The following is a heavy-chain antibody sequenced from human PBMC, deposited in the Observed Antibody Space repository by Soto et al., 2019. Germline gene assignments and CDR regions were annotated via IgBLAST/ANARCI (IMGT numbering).Heavy chain of an antibody. CDR2: ISAYNGTT. V-gene: IGHV1-18*01. CDR1: GYTFTSYG. Sequence: ASVKVSCKASGYTFTSYGISWVRQAPGQGLEWMGWISAYNGTTNYAQKVQGRVTITADDSTSTAYMELSSLRSEDTAVYFCAGRFFHMDVWGQGSTVTVSS. J-gene: IGHJ6*02. D-gene: IGHD3-10*01. CDR3: AGRFFHMDV.